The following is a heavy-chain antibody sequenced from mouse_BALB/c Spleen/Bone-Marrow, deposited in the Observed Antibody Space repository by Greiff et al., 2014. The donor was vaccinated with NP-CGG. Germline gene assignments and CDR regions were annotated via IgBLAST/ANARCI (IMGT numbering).Heavy chain of an antibody. CDR2: ILPGSGST. D-gene: IGHD2-2*01. J-gene: IGHJ3*01. CDR3: ARGGYGYLFAY. CDR1: GYTFNSYW. Sequence: QVQLQQPGAELMKPGASVKISCKATGYTFNSYWIEWVKQRPGHGLEWIGEILPGSGSTNYNEKFKGKATFTTDTSSNTAYMQLSRLTSEDSAVYYCARGGYGYLFAYWGQGTLVTVSA. V-gene: IGHV1-9*01.